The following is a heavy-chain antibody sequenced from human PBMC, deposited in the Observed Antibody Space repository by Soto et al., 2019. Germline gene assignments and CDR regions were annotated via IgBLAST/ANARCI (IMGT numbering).Heavy chain of an antibody. Sequence: ASVNVSCKASGYTFTTYGISWVRQAPGQGLEWMGWISVYNGKTSHAQKVQGRVTMTTDTSTSTAYLELRSLRSDDTAVYYCAIDRSAALGYGMDVWGQGTTVTVSS. V-gene: IGHV1-18*01. CDR3: AIDRSAALGYGMDV. CDR2: ISVYNGKT. J-gene: IGHJ6*02. CDR1: GYTFTTYG. D-gene: IGHD6-13*01.